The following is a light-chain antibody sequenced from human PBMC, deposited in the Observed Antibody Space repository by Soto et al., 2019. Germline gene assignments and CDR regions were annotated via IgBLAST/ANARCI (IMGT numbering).Light chain of an antibody. CDR3: QKFSAVPT. V-gene: IGKV1-27*01. Sequence: DIQMTQSPSSLSASVGDRVTITCRASQAIYNSLAWYQQKPGKVPTLLISAASTLQSGVPSRFSGSGSGTDFTLPISSLQPEDVATYYCQKFSAVPTFGGGTKVEI. CDR1: QAIYNS. J-gene: IGKJ4*01. CDR2: AAS.